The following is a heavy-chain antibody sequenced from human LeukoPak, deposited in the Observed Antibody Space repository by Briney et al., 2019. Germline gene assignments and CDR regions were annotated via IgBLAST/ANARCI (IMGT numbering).Heavy chain of an antibody. CDR2: ISYDGSNK. V-gene: IGHV3-30*03. CDR1: GFTFDDYA. J-gene: IGHJ3*02. Sequence: PGGSLRLSCAASGFTFDDYAMHWVRQAPGKGLEWVAVISYDGSNKYYADSVKGRFTISRDNSKNTLYLQMNSLRAEDTAVYYCARAKRNGFDIWGQGTMVTVSS. CDR3: ARAKRNGFDI.